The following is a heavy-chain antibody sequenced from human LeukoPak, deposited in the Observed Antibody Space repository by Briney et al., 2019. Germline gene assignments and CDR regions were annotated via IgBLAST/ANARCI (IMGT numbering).Heavy chain of an antibody. CDR2: ISGSGGST. Sequence: GGSLRLSCTASGFTFSSYAMSWVRQAPGKGLEWVSSISGSGGSTYYADSVKGRFTISRDNSKNTLYLQMNSLRAEDTAVYYCAKTRSGYSYASFDYWGQGTLVTVS. J-gene: IGHJ4*02. CDR1: GFTFSSYA. D-gene: IGHD5-18*01. CDR3: AKTRSGYSYASFDY. V-gene: IGHV3-23*01.